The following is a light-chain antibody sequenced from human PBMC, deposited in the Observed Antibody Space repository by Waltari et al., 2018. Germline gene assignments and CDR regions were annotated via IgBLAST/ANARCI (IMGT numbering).Light chain of an antibody. CDR3: ATWDDSLHGVV. Sequence: SVLTQPPSVSGAPGQRVTISCSGSRSNTGSNTVNLYQHLPGTAPRLLIFANNRRPSGVPDRVSASKSGTSASLAISGLQSGDEADYYCATWDDSLHGVVFGGGTKVTV. CDR2: ANN. CDR1: RSNTGSNT. V-gene: IGLV1-44*01. J-gene: IGLJ3*02.